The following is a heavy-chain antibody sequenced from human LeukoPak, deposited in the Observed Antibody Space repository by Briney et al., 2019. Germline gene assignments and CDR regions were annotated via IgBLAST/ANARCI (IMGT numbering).Heavy chain of an antibody. D-gene: IGHD1-7*01. J-gene: IGHJ4*02. V-gene: IGHV1-69*02. Sequence: ALVKVSCKASGGTFSSYTISWVRQAPGQGLEWMGRIIPILGIANYAQKFQGRVTITADKSTSTAYMELSSLRSEDTAVYYCARWGTGTTNDYWGQGTLVTVSS. CDR1: GGTFSSYT. CDR2: IIPILGIA. CDR3: ARWGTGTTNDY.